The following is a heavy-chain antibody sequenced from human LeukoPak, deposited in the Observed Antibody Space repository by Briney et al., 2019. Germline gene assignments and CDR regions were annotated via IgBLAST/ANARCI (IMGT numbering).Heavy chain of an antibody. CDR1: GFTFNNYA. J-gene: IGHJ1*01. D-gene: IGHD6-13*01. Sequence: PGGSLRLSCAASGFTFNNYAMIWVRQAPGKGLEWVSAISGSAINTYDADSVKGRFTISRDNSKNTLYLQMNSLRAEDTAVYYCAKGYSSSWPKEYFQHWGQGTLVIVFS. CDR3: AKGYSSSWPKEYFQH. V-gene: IGHV3-23*01. CDR2: ISGSAINT.